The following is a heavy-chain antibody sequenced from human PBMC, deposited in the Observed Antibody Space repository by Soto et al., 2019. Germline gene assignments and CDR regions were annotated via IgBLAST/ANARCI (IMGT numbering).Heavy chain of an antibody. CDR2: IYYSGST. CDR1: GGSISSGDYY. Sequence: QVQLQESGPGLVKPSQTLSLTCTVSGGSISSGDYYWSWIRQPPGKGLEWIGYIYYSGSTYYNPSLKSRVTIAVDTSKNQFSLNLSSVTAADTAVYYCARDPSQYDFWSGYYTGMGYFDYWGQGTLVTVSS. V-gene: IGHV4-30-4*01. J-gene: IGHJ4*02. CDR3: ARDPSQYDFWSGYYTGMGYFDY. D-gene: IGHD3-3*01.